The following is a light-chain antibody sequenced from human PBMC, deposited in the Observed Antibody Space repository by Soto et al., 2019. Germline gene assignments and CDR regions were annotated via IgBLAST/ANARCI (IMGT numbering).Light chain of an antibody. V-gene: IGLV2-14*01. CDR3: SSYTSSSSYV. CDR2: GVT. J-gene: IGLJ1*01. CDR1: SSDVGGYKY. Sequence: SALTQPASVSGSPGQSITISCTGTSSDVGGYKYVSWYQQHPDKAPKLIIYGVTNRPSGISNRFSGSKSGNTASLTISGLQAEDEADYYCSSYTSSSSYVFGTGTKVTVL.